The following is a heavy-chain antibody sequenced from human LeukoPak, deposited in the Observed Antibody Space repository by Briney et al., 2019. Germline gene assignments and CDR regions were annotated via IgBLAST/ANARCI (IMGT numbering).Heavy chain of an antibody. J-gene: IGHJ2*01. CDR1: GFTFSSYT. Sequence: GGSLRLSCAASGFTFSSYTINWVRQALGKGLEWVSSISSTSRYIYSADSVKGRFTISRDNSRNSLYLQMDSLRAEDTAVYYCARDGVTVASSPSYWYFDLWGRGTLVTVSS. V-gene: IGHV3-21*01. CDR3: ARDGVTVASSPSYWYFDL. D-gene: IGHD3-3*01. CDR2: ISSTSRYI.